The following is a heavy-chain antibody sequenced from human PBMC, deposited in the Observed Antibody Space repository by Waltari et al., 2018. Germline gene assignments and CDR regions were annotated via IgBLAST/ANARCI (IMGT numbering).Heavy chain of an antibody. CDR1: GGSISSYY. D-gene: IGHD3-10*01. V-gene: IGHV4-59*01. Sequence: QVQLQESGPGLVKPSETLSLTCTVSGGSISSYYWSWIRQPPGKGLEWIGYIYYSVSTNYNPSLKSRVTISVDTSKNQFSLKLSSVTAADTAVYYCAREVTMVQGFPPYYMDVWGKGTTVTVSS. J-gene: IGHJ6*03. CDR3: AREVTMVQGFPPYYMDV. CDR2: IYYSVST.